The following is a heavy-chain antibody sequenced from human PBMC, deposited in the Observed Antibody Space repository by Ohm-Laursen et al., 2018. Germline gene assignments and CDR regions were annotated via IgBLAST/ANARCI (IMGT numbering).Heavy chain of an antibody. D-gene: IGHD1-26*01. J-gene: IGHJ4*02. CDR1: GFTFSSYS. CDR2: ISSSSSYI. CDR3: ARGRYTGTYRPEPKMVY. V-gene: IGHV3-21*01. Sequence: SLRLSCAASGFTFSSYSMNWVRQAPGKGLEWVSSISSSSSYIYYADSVKGRFTISRDNAKNSLYLQMNSLRAEDTAVYYCARGRYTGTYRPEPKMVYWGQGTLVTVSS.